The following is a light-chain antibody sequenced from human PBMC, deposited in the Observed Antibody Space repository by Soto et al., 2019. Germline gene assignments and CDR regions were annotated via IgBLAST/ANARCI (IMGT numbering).Light chain of an antibody. CDR2: KIS. J-gene: IGKJ1*01. Sequence: EIVMTQTPLATPVTLGQPASISFRSIQSLVHSNGNTYLSWLQQRPGQPPRLLISKISNRFSGVPDRFSGSGARTDFTLKISRVEDEDVGVYYCMQATHFPRTFGQGTKVDI. V-gene: IGKV2-24*01. CDR3: MQATHFPRT. CDR1: QSLVHSNGNTY.